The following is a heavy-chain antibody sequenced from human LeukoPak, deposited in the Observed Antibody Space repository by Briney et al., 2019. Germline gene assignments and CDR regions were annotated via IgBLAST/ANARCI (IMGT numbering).Heavy chain of an antibody. J-gene: IGHJ4*02. Sequence: SVKVSCKASGGTISSYAISWVRQAPGQGYEWMGGTIPIFDTAHYAQKFQGRVTITADESTSTAYMELSSLRSEDTAVYYCARGSTVTTGGNDYWGQGTLVTVSS. CDR2: TIPIFDTA. CDR3: ARGSTVTTGGNDY. CDR1: GGTISSYA. D-gene: IGHD4-17*01. V-gene: IGHV1-69*13.